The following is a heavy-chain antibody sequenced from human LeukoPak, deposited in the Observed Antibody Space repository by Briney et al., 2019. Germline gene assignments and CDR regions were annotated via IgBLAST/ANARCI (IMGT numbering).Heavy chain of an antibody. Sequence: GRSLRLSCAASGFTFSSYAMHWVRQAPGKGLEWVAVISYDGSNKYYADSVKGRFTISRDNSKNTLYLQMNSLRAEGTAVYYCASIDYSTSYWGQGTLVTVSS. CDR3: ASIDYSTSY. J-gene: IGHJ4*02. D-gene: IGHD4-11*01. CDR1: GFTFSSYA. V-gene: IGHV3-30*04. CDR2: ISYDGSNK.